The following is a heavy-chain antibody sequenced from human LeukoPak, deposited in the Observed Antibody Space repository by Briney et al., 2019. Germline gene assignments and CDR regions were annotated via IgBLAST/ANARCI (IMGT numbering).Heavy chain of an antibody. D-gene: IGHD3-9*01. J-gene: IGHJ4*02. CDR2: IQYDSNNK. CDR3: ERHLYDLLTGYYDIDCFDY. Sequence: PGGSLRLSCAASGFTFKTYAMHWVRQAPGKGLGWVAFIQYDSNNKNYADSVKGRFTISRDNDKNTLYLQLNSLRAEDTAVYYCERHLYDLLTGYYDIDCFDYWGQGTLVTVSS. V-gene: IGHV3-30*12. CDR1: GFTFKTYA.